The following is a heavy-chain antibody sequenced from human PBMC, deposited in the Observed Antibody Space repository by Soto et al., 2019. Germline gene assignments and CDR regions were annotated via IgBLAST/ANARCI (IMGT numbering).Heavy chain of an antibody. D-gene: IGHD2-15*01. V-gene: IGHV1-2*04. J-gene: IGHJ6*02. CDR2: INPNTGDT. Sequence: ASVKVSCKASGYTFTGHQIHWERQAPGQGLEWVGWINPNTGDTNYSQRFQGWVTMTSDTSISTAYMELTRLRSDDTAVYYCAGGPGFSAYALSYSSPDFWGQASTVTVSS. CDR1: GYTFTGHQ. CDR3: AGGPGFSAYALSYSSPDF.